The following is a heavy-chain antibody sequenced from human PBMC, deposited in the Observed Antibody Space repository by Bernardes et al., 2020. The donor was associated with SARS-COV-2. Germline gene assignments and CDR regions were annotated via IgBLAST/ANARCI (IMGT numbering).Heavy chain of an antibody. CDR3: ARQAYYDYVWGSYRYAPGGYDAFDI. Sequence: GAYLKSSSKGSGYSFTRYWIGWVRPIPGKGLEWMGIIYPGDSDTRYSPSFQGQVTISADKSISTAYLQWSSLKASDTAMYYCARQAYYDYVWGSYRYAPGGYDAFDIWGQGTMVTVSS. CDR2: IYPGDSDT. D-gene: IGHD3-16*02. V-gene: IGHV5-51*01. CDR1: GYSFTRYW. J-gene: IGHJ3*02.